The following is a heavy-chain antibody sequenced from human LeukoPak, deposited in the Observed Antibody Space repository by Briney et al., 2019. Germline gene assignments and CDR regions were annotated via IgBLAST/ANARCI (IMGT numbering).Heavy chain of an antibody. Sequence: GESLKISCQGFGYSFTSYWIGWVRQMPAKGMEWMGVIYPGDSRIRYNPSFQGQVTISVDKSISTAYLQRVSLKASDTAMYYCSCRDLTSTWSFPWGQGTLVTVSS. D-gene: IGHD6-13*01. CDR2: IYPGDSRI. CDR3: SCRDLTSTWSFP. J-gene: IGHJ5*02. V-gene: IGHV5-51*01. CDR1: GYSFTSYW.